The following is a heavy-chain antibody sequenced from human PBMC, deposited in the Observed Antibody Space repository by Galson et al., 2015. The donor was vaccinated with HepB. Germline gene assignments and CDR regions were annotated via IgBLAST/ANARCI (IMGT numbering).Heavy chain of an antibody. Sequence: SLRLSCAASGFTFSSYAMSWVRQAPGKGLEWVSAISGSGGSTYYADSVKGRFTISRDNSKNTLYLQMNSLRAEDTAVYYCAKGYCSGGSCVSGAFDIWGQGTMVTVSS. CDR3: AKGYCSGGSCVSGAFDI. CDR1: GFTFSSYA. CDR2: ISGSGGST. J-gene: IGHJ3*02. V-gene: IGHV3-23*01. D-gene: IGHD2-15*01.